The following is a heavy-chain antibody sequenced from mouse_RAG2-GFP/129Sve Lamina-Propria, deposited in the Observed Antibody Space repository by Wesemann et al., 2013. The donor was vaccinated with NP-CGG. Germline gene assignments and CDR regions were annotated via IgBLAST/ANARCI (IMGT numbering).Heavy chain of an antibody. V-gene: IGHV1-72*01. D-gene: IGHD4-1*01. Sequence: QVQLQQPGAELVRPGTSVKLSCKASGYTFTSYWMHWVKQRPGQGLEWIGVIDPNSGGTKYNEKFKSKATLTVDKPSSTAYMQLSSLTSEDSAVYYCARSELGWFAYWGQGTLVTVSA. CDR2: IDPNSGGT. CDR3: ARSELGWFAY. J-gene: IGHJ3*01. CDR1: GYTFTSYW.